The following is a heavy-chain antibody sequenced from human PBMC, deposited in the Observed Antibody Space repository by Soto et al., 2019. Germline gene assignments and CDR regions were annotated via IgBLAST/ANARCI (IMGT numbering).Heavy chain of an antibody. D-gene: IGHD3-3*01. J-gene: IGHJ4*02. Sequence: EVQLLESGGGLVQPGGSLRLSCAASGFTFSSYPMSWVRQAPGKGLEWVSSIVGSSAGGSTYYADSVKGRFTISRDNSKNTVFLQRNSLRAEDTAVYYCAKGDFYFDYWGQGTLVTVSS. CDR1: GFTFSSYP. CDR2: IVGSSAGGST. V-gene: IGHV3-23*01. CDR3: AKGDFYFDY.